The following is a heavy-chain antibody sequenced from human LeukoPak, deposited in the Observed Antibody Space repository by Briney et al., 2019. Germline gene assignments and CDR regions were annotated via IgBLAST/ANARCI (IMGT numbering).Heavy chain of an antibody. V-gene: IGHV4-34*01. Sequence: SETLSLTCTVSGGSISSYYWSWIRQPPGKGLEWTGEINHSGSTNYNPSLKSRVTISVDTSKNQFSLKLSSVTAADTAVYYCARTGLYYGHNPWGQGTLVTVSS. J-gene: IGHJ4*02. CDR3: ARTGLYYGHNP. CDR1: GGSISSYY. D-gene: IGHD3-10*01. CDR2: INHSGST.